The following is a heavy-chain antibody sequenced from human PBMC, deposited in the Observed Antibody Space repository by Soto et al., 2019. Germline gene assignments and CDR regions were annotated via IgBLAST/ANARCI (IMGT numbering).Heavy chain of an antibody. CDR3: AKDTAIDYGVPLGDWFDP. Sequence: GGALRLSCAASGFTFSSYAMSWVRQAPGEGLEWVSAITGSGGSTYYADSVKGRFTISRDNSKNTLYLQMNSLRAEDTAVYYCAKDTAIDYGVPLGDWFDPWGQGTLVTVSS. CDR2: ITGSGGST. D-gene: IGHD4-17*01. J-gene: IGHJ5*02. CDR1: GFTFSSYA. V-gene: IGHV3-23*01.